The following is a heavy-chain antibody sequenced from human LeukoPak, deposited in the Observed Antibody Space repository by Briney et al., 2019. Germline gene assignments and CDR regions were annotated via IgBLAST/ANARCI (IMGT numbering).Heavy chain of an antibody. D-gene: IGHD3-10*01. CDR2: INYSGTP. CDR1: GVSFSNYY. Sequence: SETLSLTCAVSGVSFSNYYWCWIRQSPGKGLEWIGEINYSGTPTYNPSLKSRVTISVDVSKNQVSLNLRSVTAADTAVYYCARGRLVRGVVRNHNWFDPWGQGTLVTVSS. CDR3: ARGRLVRGVVRNHNWFDP. J-gene: IGHJ5*02. V-gene: IGHV4-34*01.